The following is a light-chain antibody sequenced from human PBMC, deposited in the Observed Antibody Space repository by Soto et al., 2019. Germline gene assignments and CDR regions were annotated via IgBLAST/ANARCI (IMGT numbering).Light chain of an antibody. J-gene: IGKJ4*01. CDR3: QQIHTFPPT. V-gene: IGKV1-12*01. CDR1: QTISTC. CDR2: AAS. Sequence: DIQMTQSPSSVSATVGDRVTITCRASQTISTCLAWYQQKPGRAPKLLIYAASSLQSGVPSRFSGSGSGTDITLTISSPQPEDFATYFCQQIHTFPPTFGGGTKVEIK.